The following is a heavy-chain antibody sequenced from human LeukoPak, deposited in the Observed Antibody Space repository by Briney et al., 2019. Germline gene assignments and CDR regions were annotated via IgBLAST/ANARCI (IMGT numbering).Heavy chain of an antibody. CDR3: ERDPLWFGELYGMDV. Sequence: SQTLSLTCAVYSGSFSGYYWSWIRQPPGKGLEWIGEINHSGSTNYNPSLKSRVTISGDTSKNKFSLKLSSVTAADTAVYYCERDPLWFGELYGMDVWGQGTTVTVSS. J-gene: IGHJ6*02. D-gene: IGHD3-10*01. CDR1: SGSFSGYY. V-gene: IGHV4-34*01. CDR2: INHSGST.